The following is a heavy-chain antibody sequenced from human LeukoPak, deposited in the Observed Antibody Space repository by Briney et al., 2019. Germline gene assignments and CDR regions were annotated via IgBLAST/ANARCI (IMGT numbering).Heavy chain of an antibody. Sequence: GGPLRLSCAASGFTFSSYSMNWVRQAPGKGLEWVSSISSSSSYIYYADSVKGRFTISRDNAKNSLYLQMNSLRAEDTAVYYCARETPYYDSSGYYQDDYWGQGTLVTVSS. J-gene: IGHJ4*02. CDR1: GFTFSSYS. CDR3: ARETPYYDSSGYYQDDY. D-gene: IGHD3-22*01. CDR2: ISSSSSYI. V-gene: IGHV3-21*01.